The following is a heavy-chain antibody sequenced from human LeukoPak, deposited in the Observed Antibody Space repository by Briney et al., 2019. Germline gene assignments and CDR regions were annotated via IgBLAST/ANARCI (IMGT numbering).Heavy chain of an antibody. CDR3: SRGSARCFDP. CDR2: ISSSSSYI. CDR1: GFTVSSYS. D-gene: IGHD2-8*01. J-gene: IGHJ5*02. Sequence: GGSLRLSCAASGFTVSSYSMNWVRQAPGKGLEWVSSISSSSSYISYADSVKGRFTISRDNAKRSLYLQMNSLRAEDTAVYYCSRGSARCFDPWGQGTLVTVSS. V-gene: IGHV3-21*04.